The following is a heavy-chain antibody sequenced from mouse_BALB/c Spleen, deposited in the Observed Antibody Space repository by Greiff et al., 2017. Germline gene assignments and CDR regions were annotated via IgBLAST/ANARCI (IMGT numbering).Heavy chain of an antibody. D-gene: IGHD2-2*01. V-gene: IGHV1-55*01. J-gene: IGHJ1*01. CDR1: GYNFTSYW. Sequence: QVHVKQPGAELVKPGTSVKLSCKASGYNFTSYWINWVKLRPGQGLEWIGDIYPGSGSTNYNEKFKSKATLTVDTSSSTAYMQLSSLASEDSALYYCARWGYDVGYFDVWGAGTTVTVSS. CDR3: ARWGYDVGYFDV. CDR2: IYPGSGST.